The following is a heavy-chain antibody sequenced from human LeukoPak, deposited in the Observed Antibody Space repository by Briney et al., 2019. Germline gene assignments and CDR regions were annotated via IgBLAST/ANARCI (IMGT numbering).Heavy chain of an antibody. CDR2: INHSGST. CDR3: ASNPLTYCGGDCSTLTYY. V-gene: IGHV4-34*01. J-gene: IGHJ4*02. D-gene: IGHD2-21*02. CDR1: GGSFSGSY. Sequence: KPSETLSLTCAVYGGSFSGSYWSWIRQPPGKGLEWIGEINHSGSTNYNPSLKSRVTISVDTSKNQFSLKLSSVTAADTAVYYCASNPLTYCGGDCSTLTYYWGQGTLVTVSS.